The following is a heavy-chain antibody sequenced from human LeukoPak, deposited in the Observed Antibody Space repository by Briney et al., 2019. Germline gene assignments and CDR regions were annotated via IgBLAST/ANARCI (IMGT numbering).Heavy chain of an antibody. V-gene: IGHV3-7*01. CDR2: IKHDGSEE. CDR1: GLSVSGQW. Sequence: GESLRLSCVASGLSVSGQWMNWVRQAPGQGLEWVANIKHDGSEEDYVDSVKGRFTISRDDGRNSVSLQMNSVRAEDTAVYYCGYTNNFYHWGQGTLVVVSS. CDR3: GYTNNFYH. J-gene: IGHJ4*02. D-gene: IGHD3-16*02.